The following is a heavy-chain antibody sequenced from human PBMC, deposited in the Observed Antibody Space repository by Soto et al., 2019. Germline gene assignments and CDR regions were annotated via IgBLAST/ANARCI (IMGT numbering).Heavy chain of an antibody. Sequence: QVQLVESGGGVVQPGRSLRLSCAASGFTFSSYAMHWVRQAPGKGLEWVAVISYDGSNKYYADSVKGRFTISRDNSKNTLYLQTNSLRAEDTAVYYCARDETGSSSWYWWFDPWGQGTLVTVSS. CDR1: GFTFSSYA. D-gene: IGHD6-13*01. CDR2: ISYDGSNK. V-gene: IGHV3-30-3*01. CDR3: ARDETGSSSWYWWFDP. J-gene: IGHJ5*02.